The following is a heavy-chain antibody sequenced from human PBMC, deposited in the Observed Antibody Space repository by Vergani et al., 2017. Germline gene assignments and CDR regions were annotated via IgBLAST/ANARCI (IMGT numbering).Heavy chain of an antibody. J-gene: IGHJ4*02. D-gene: IGHD6-19*01. Sequence: EVQLVESGGVVIQPGGSLRLSCAASGFTFDAYMMHWVRQSPGKGLEWLSLISLDGSTTFYADSVKGRFTVSRDNSKSPLFLQMNSLRTEDTALYFCAKAVAGTSGNGEIDYWGQGTLVTVSS. CDR2: ISLDGSTT. CDR3: AKAVAGTSGNGEIDY. V-gene: IGHV3-43*01. CDR1: GFTFDAYM.